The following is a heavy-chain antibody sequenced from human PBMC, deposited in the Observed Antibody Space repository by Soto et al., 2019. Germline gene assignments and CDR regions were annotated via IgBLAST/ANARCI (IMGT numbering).Heavy chain of an antibody. CDR3: AREYYFGSGRPTDYYYYGLDV. CDR2: INPSGAST. V-gene: IGHV1-46*01. CDR1: GYTFTSYN. D-gene: IGHD3-10*01. J-gene: IGHJ6*02. Sequence: ASVKVSCKASGYTFTSYNMHWVRQAPGQGREWMGIINPSGASTSYTQKLQGRVTMTRDTSTSTVYMELSSLRSEDTAVYYCAREYYFGSGRPTDYYYYGLDVWGQGTTVTVSS.